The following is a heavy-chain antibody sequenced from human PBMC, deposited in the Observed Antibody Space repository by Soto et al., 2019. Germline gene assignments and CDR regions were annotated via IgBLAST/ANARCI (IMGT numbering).Heavy chain of an antibody. V-gene: IGHV1-3*01. CDR2: INAGNGNT. CDR1: GYTFTSYA. Sequence: GASVKVSCKASGYTFTSYAMHWVRQAPGQRLEWMGWINAGNGNTKYSQEFQGRVTITRDTSASTAYMELSSLRSEDTAVYYCARDRSGYCSSTSCYYYYYYGMDVWGQGTTVTVSS. D-gene: IGHD2-2*01. CDR3: ARDRSGYCSSTSCYYYYYYGMDV. J-gene: IGHJ6*02.